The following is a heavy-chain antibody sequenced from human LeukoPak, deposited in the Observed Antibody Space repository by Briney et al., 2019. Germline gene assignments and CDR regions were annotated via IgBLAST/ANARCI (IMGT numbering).Heavy chain of an antibody. V-gene: IGHV4-38-2*02. D-gene: IGHD4-11*01. CDR2: IYHSGST. CDR1: GYSSSSGYY. Sequence: PSETLSLXCTVSGYSSSSGYYWGWIRQPPGKGLEWIGSIYHSGSTYYNPSLKSRVTISVDTSKNQFSLKLSSVTAADTAVYYCAHPVNDAFDIWGQGTMVTVSS. J-gene: IGHJ3*02. CDR3: AHPVNDAFDI.